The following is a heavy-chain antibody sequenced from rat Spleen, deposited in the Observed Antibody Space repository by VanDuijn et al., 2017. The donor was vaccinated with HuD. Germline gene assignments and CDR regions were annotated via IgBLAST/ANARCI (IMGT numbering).Heavy chain of an antibody. CDR3: ASPNNWVD. J-gene: IGHJ2*01. CDR1: GFTLSDHY. Sequence: EVQLVESDGGLVQPGRSLKLSCAASGFTLSDHYMAWVRQAPTKGLEWVASISYEGSSTYYGDSVKGRFTISRDNAKSTLYLQMNSLRSEDTATYYCASPNNWVDWGQGVMVTVSS. V-gene: IGHV5-22*01. CDR2: ISYEGSST. D-gene: IGHD1-10*01.